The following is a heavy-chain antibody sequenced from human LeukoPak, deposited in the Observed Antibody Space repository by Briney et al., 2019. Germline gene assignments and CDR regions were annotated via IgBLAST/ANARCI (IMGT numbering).Heavy chain of an antibody. J-gene: IGHJ4*02. D-gene: IGHD2-2*02. V-gene: IGHV1-69*01. Sequence: SVKVSCKASGGTFSSYAISWVRQAPGQGLEWMGGVIPIFGTANYAQKFQGRVTITADESTSTAYMELSSLRSEDTAVYYCARVPYCSSTSCYTPYHYWGQGTLVTVSS. CDR3: ARVPYCSSTSCYTPYHY. CDR2: VIPIFGTA. CDR1: GGTFSSYA.